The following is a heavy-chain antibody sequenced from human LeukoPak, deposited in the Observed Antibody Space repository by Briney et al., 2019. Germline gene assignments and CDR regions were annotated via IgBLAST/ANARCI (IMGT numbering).Heavy chain of an antibody. CDR3: ARVIDFTSRYGSMFDY. J-gene: IGHJ4*02. CDR2: IWYDGSNK. CDR1: GFTFSSYG. Sequence: GGSLRLSCAASGFTFSSYGMHWVRQAPGKGLEWVAVIWYDGSNKYYADSVKGRFTISRDNSKNTLYLQMNSLRAEDTAVYYCARVIDFTSRYGSMFDYWGQGTLVTVSS. V-gene: IGHV3-33*01. D-gene: IGHD2-2*01.